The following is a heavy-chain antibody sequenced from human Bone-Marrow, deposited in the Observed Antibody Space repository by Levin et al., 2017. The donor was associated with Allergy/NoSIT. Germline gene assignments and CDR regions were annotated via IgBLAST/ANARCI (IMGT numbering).Heavy chain of an antibody. CDR2: IDPSDSYT. J-gene: IGHJ4*02. Sequence: ASVKVSCKGSGYSFTSYWISWVRQMPGKGLEWMGRIDPSDSYTNYSPSFQGHVTISADKSISTAYLQWSSLKASDTAMYYCARQLHNYFDYWGQGTLVTVSS. V-gene: IGHV5-10-1*01. CDR3: ARQLHNYFDY. CDR1: GYSFTSYW. D-gene: IGHD6-6*01.